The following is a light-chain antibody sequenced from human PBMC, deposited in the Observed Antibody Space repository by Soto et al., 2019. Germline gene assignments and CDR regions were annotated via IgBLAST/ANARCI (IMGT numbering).Light chain of an antibody. CDR3: QQRNNCHPLFT. V-gene: IGKV3-11*01. Sequence: EIVLTQSPATLSLSPGERATLSCRASQSVSSYLAWYQQKPGQAPRLLIYDASNRATGIPARFSGSGSGTDLTLTISILGPQDLAVYYCQQRNNCHPLFTFGHGTKVDIK. CDR2: DAS. CDR1: QSVSSY. J-gene: IGKJ3*01.